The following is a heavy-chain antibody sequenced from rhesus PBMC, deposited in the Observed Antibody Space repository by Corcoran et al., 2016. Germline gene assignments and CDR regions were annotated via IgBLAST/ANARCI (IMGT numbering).Heavy chain of an antibody. J-gene: IGHJ4*01. V-gene: IGHV4S2*01. Sequence: QIQLQESGPGLVKPSETLPLTCAVSGSSIRGNYWTCIRPAPGKGPEWIGRIFGGGGTTYYNPSLKSRFTISIDTSKNQFSLKLNSVTAADTAVYYCARYSATYYGDYWGQGVLVTVSS. CDR1: GSSIRGNY. CDR3: ARYSATYYGDY. D-gene: IGHD3-16*01. CDR2: IFGGGGTT.